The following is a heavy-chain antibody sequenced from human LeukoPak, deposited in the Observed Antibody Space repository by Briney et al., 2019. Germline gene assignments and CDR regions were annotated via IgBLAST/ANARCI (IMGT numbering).Heavy chain of an antibody. J-gene: IGHJ4*02. D-gene: IGHD3-16*01. Sequence: GGSLRLSCVASGFTVSNNYMSWVRQVPGKGLDWVSIIYSGGGTYYADSVKGRFTISRDSSKNTLYLQMNSLRAEDTAVYYCARGGNGPFDYWGQGTLVTVSS. CDR1: GFTVSNNY. CDR3: ARGGNGPFDY. CDR2: IYSGGGT. V-gene: IGHV3-53*01.